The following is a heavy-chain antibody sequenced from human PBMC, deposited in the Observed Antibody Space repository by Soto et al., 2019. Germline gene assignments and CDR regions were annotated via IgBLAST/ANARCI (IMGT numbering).Heavy chain of an antibody. Sequence: PSETLSLTCTVSGGSISSYYWSWIRQPAGKGLEWIGRIYTSGSTNYNPSLKSRVTMSVDTSKNQFSLKLSSVTAADTAVYYCARVAYYDFWKHPPEDYYGMYVWGQGTTVTASS. J-gene: IGHJ6*02. CDR3: ARVAYYDFWKHPPEDYYGMYV. V-gene: IGHV4-4*07. CDR2: IYTSGST. CDR1: GGSISSYY. D-gene: IGHD3-3*01.